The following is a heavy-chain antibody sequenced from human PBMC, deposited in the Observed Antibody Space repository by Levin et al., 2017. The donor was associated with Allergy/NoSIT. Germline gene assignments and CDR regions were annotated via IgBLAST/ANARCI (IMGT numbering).Heavy chain of an antibody. J-gene: IGHJ4*02. CDR1: GFTFSNHG. CDR2: ISHDVSNK. Sequence: GESLKISCAASGFTFSNHGMHWVRQAPGKGLEWVAIISHDVSNKYYSDSVRGRFMISSDNSKNTLYLEMNSLRAEDTAVEYCTRDANTDLVHYFDCWGQGTLVTVSA. D-gene: IGHD5-18*01. V-gene: IGHV3-30*03. CDR3: TRDANTDLVHYFDC.